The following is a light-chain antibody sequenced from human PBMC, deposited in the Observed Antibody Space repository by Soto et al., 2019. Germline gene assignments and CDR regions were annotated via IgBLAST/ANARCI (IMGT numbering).Light chain of an antibody. CDR2: GAS. CDR3: KQYGSSGT. V-gene: IGKV3-20*01. J-gene: IGKJ1*01. Sequence: DIVLTQSPGTLSLSPWERATLSCGASQSVSNNYLAWYQQKPGQAPRLLIYGASNRATGIPDRFSGSGSGTDFTLTISRLEPEDFAVYYCKQYGSSGTVGQGTKVDIK. CDR1: QSVSNNY.